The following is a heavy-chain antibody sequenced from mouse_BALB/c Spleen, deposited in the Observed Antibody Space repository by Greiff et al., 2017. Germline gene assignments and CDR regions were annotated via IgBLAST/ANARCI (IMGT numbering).Heavy chain of an antibody. Sequence: EVKVVESGGGLVKPGGSLKLSCAASGFTFSSYAMSWVRQSPEKRLEWVAEISSGGSYTYYPDTVTGRFTISRDNAKNTLYLEMSSLRSEDTAMYYCARRGYDGYYGFDYWGQGTTLTVSS. CDR2: ISSGGSYT. D-gene: IGHD2-3*01. CDR1: GFTFSSYA. J-gene: IGHJ2*01. V-gene: IGHV5-9-4*01. CDR3: ARRGYDGYYGFDY.